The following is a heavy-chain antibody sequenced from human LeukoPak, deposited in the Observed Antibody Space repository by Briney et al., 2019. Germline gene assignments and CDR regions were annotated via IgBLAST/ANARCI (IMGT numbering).Heavy chain of an antibody. CDR1: GGSVSGFY. D-gene: IGHD3-3*01. CDR2: IYYTGFT. J-gene: IGHJ6*02. Sequence: PSETLSLTCTASGGSVSGFYWSWIRQPPGKGLEWIGFIYYTGFTNYNPSLESRVTISVDTSKNQFSLNLTSVTAADTAVYYCARRPLTIFAMDVWGQGTTVTVSS. V-gene: IGHV4-59*02. CDR3: ARRPLTIFAMDV.